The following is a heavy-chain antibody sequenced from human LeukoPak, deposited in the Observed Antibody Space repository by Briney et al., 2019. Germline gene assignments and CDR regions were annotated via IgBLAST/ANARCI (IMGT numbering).Heavy chain of an antibody. J-gene: IGHJ4*02. V-gene: IGHV3-30*04. CDR2: ISYDGSNK. D-gene: IGHD3-16*01. CDR3: AKGGTTFFDC. Sequence: PGRSLRLSCAASGFTFSSYAMHWVRQAPGKGLEWVAVISYDGSNKYYADSVKGRFTISRDNSKNTVYLQMNSLRDEDTAVYYCAKGGTTFFDCWGQGTLVTVSS. CDR1: GFTFSSYA.